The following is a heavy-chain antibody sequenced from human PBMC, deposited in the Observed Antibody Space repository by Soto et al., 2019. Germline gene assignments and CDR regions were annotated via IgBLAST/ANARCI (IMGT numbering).Heavy chain of an antibody. J-gene: IGHJ3*02. CDR3: AKEARYSGYDWSSSFDI. CDR2: ISGSGGST. D-gene: IGHD5-12*01. Sequence: HPGGSLRLSCAASGFTFSSYAMSWVRQAPGKGLEWVSAISGSGGSTYYADSVKGRFTISRDNSKNTLYLQMNSLRAEDTAVYYCAKEARYSGYDWSSSFDIWGQGTKVTVSS. CDR1: GFTFSSYA. V-gene: IGHV3-23*01.